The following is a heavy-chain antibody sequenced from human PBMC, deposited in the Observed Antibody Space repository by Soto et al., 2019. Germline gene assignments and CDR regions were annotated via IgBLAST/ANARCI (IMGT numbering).Heavy chain of an antibody. CDR2: IFPDDSDT. V-gene: IGHV5-51*01. Sequence: GESLKISGNGSGFTFTSYWIAWVRQMPGKGLEWMGIIFPDDSDTRYSPSFQGQVTISADKSISTAYLQWSSLKASDTAMYYCERKGKNSRGQYWLEPWGHGTLVTV. D-gene: IGHD2-15*01. CDR1: GFTFTSYW. J-gene: IGHJ5*02. CDR3: ERKGKNSRGQYWLEP.